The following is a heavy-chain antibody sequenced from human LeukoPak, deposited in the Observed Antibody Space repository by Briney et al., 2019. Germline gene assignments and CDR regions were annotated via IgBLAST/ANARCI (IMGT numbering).Heavy chain of an antibody. J-gene: IGHJ3*02. Sequence: AGSLRLSCAVAGLTLSSYGMHWVRQAPGKVLEWVAVIPYDGSKKNYADSMKDRLNLSRDNRKHTRYIKINSLRAGDTDIFYCAREWKFDIWGQGTMVTVSS. D-gene: IGHD1-1*01. CDR2: IPYDGSKK. V-gene: IGHV3-33*05. CDR3: AREWKFDI. CDR1: GLTLSSYG.